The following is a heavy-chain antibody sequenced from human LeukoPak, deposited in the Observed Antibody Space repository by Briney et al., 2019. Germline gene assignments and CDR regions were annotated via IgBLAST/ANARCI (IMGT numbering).Heavy chain of an antibody. CDR2: IYYSGST. D-gene: IGHD2-2*01. Sequence: SETLSLTCTVSGGSISSSSYYWSWIRQPPGKGLEWIGYIYYSGSTNYNPSLKSRVTISVDTSKNQFSLKLSSVTAADTAVYYCASTTYQLLGYAFDIWGQGTMVTVSS. V-gene: IGHV4-61*01. CDR1: GGSISSSSYY. CDR3: ASTTYQLLGYAFDI. J-gene: IGHJ3*02.